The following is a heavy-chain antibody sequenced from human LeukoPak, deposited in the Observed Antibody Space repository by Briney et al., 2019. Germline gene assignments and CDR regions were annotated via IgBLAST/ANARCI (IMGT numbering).Heavy chain of an antibody. Sequence: ASVKVSCKASGYTFIRYGITWVRQAPGQGLEWMAWISPHNGNTKYAQKFQGRVTMTTDTSTSTAYMELRSLTSDDTAVYYCARGGVYYDFWSGYHDAFDIWGQGTMVTVSS. D-gene: IGHD3-3*01. V-gene: IGHV1-18*01. J-gene: IGHJ3*02. CDR2: ISPHNGNT. CDR1: GYTFIRYG. CDR3: ARGGVYYDFWSGYHDAFDI.